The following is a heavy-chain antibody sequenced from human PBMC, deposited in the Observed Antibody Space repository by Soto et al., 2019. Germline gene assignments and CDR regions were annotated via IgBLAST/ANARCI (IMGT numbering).Heavy chain of an antibody. D-gene: IGHD2-15*01. CDR3: ARPLGYCSGGSCSDAFDI. CDR2: INHSGST. V-gene: IGHV4-34*01. CDR1: GGSFSGYY. J-gene: IGHJ3*02. Sequence: PSETLSLTCAVYGGSFSGYYWSWIRQPPGKGLEWIGEINHSGSTNYNPSLKSRVTISVDTSKNQFSLKLSSVTAADTAVYYCARPLGYCSGGSCSDAFDIWGQGTMVTVS.